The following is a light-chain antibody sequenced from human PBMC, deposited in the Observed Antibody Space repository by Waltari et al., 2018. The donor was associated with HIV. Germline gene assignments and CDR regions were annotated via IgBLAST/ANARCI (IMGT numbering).Light chain of an antibody. CDR1: RSNIGYNS. CDR2: DND. V-gene: IGLV1-51*01. J-gene: IGLJ2*01. Sequence: QSGLTQPPSVSAAPGQSVTISCSGTRSNIGYNSVSWYQQLPVAAPKLLIYDNDKRPSGIPDRFSASKSGTSVTLGITGLQTGDEATYYCGTWDNGLSEVLFGGGTKLTVL. CDR3: GTWDNGLSEVL.